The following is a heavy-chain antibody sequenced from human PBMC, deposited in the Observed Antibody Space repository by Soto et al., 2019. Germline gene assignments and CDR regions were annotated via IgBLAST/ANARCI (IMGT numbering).Heavy chain of an antibody. Sequence: GGSLRLSCAASGFTFSSYSMNWVRQAPGKGLEWVSSISSSSSYIYYADSVKGRFTISRDNAKNSLYLQMNSLRAEDKAGDYCARNAAAHDAFDIWGQGTMVTVSS. D-gene: IGHD6-13*01. CDR3: ARNAAAHDAFDI. CDR1: GFTFSSYS. CDR2: ISSSSSYI. V-gene: IGHV3-21*01. J-gene: IGHJ3*02.